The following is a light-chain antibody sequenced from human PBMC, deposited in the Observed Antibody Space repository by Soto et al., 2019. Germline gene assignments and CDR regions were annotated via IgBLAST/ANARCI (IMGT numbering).Light chain of an antibody. CDR1: QSISTS. V-gene: IGKV1-39*01. Sequence: DIQMTQSPSSLSASVGDRITITCQASQSISTSLNWYQQKPGKPPKLLIYAASTLQSGVPSRFTGSGSGTDFTLTISSLQPEDFATYYCQQSYSTPLTFGGGTKVEIK. J-gene: IGKJ4*01. CDR2: AAS. CDR3: QQSYSTPLT.